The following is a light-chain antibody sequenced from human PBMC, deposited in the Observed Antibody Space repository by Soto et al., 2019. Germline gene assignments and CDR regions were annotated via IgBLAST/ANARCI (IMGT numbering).Light chain of an antibody. Sequence: QSALTQPASVSGSPGQSITISCTGTSNDVGGHKYVSWYQQHPGKAPKLIIYEVTNRPSGVSDRFSASKSANTASLTISGLQAEDEADYYCSSYTIRSTVVFGGGTQLTVL. V-gene: IGLV2-14*01. CDR2: EVT. CDR3: SSYTIRSTVV. J-gene: IGLJ2*01. CDR1: SNDVGGHKY.